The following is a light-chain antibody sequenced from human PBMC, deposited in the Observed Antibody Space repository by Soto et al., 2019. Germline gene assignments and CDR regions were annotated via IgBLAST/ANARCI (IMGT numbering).Light chain of an antibody. CDR3: KQRRHWPRT. J-gene: IGKJ3*01. V-gene: IGKV3-11*01. Sequence: EIVLTQSPATLSLSPGERATLSCRASQGISNYVAWYQQRPGQAPRLLIFDASNRATGVPARFSGSGSGTDFSLTISRLKHEDFAVYYCKQRRHWPRTFGPGTKVDIK. CDR2: DAS. CDR1: QGISNY.